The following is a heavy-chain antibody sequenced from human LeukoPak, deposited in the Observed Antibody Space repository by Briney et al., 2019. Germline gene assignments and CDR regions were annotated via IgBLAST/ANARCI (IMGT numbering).Heavy chain of an antibody. V-gene: IGHV3-21*01. D-gene: IGHD4-17*01. Sequence: GGSPRLSCVGSGFTFSTYTMNWVRQAPGKGLEWVSSISPDSTYIYHADSVRGRFTISRDNAKNSLYLQMDSLRAEDTAVYYCARGSYGAYDYWGQGTLVPVFS. CDR2: ISPDSTYI. J-gene: IGHJ4*02. CDR1: GFTFSTYT. CDR3: ARGSYGAYDY.